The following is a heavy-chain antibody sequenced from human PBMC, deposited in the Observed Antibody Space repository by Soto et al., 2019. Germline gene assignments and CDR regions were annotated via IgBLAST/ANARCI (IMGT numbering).Heavy chain of an antibody. CDR2: IYYTGST. CDR3: ARLPIAAAVPYYFDY. Sequence: QLQLQESGPGLVKPSETLSLTCIVSSGSISRSSFYWGWIRQPPGKGLESIGSIYYTGSTYYNPSLKSRITMSVDTSKNQFSLKLSSVTAADTAVYYCARLPIAAAVPYYFDYWGQGTLVTVSS. CDR1: SGSISRSSFY. D-gene: IGHD6-13*01. V-gene: IGHV4-39*01. J-gene: IGHJ4*02.